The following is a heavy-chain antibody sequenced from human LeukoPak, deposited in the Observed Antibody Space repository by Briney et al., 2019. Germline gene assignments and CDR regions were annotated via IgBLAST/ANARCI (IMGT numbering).Heavy chain of an antibody. CDR3: ARATTVWGDNWFDP. V-gene: IGHV6-1*01. D-gene: IGHD7-27*01. CDR1: GDRVSSNSAA. CDR2: TYYRSKWYN. J-gene: IGHJ5*01. Sequence: SQTLSLTCAISGDRVSSNSAAWNWIRQSPSRGLEWLGRTYYRSKWYNDYAVSVKSRITINPDTSKNQFSLQLNSVTPEDTAVYYCARATTVWGDNWFDPWGQGTLVTVSS.